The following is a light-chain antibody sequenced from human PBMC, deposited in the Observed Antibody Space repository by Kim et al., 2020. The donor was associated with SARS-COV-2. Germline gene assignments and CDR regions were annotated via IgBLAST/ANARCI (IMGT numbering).Light chain of an antibody. J-gene: IGKJ2*01. V-gene: IGKV1-12*01. CDR3: QQTNSFPPYT. CDR2: GAS. CDR1: QCISNW. Sequence: ASGGDSVTITCRASQCISNWLAWYQQKPGKAPKLLIYGASSLESGVPSRFSGSGSGTDFTLTISSLQPEDFATYYCQQTNSFPPYTFGQGTKLEI.